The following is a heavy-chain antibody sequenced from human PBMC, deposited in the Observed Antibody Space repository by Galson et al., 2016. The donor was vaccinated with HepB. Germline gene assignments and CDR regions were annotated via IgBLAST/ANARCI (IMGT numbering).Heavy chain of an antibody. V-gene: IGHV4-34*01. CDR1: GGTFNNYF. CDR3: ARAPYSSRLYKYFQY. Sequence: ETLSLTCLVRGGTFNNYFWTWIRQTPGKGLEWIGEINDSGVTKYNPSLRSRVTLSKDTSKNQFSLNLTSLTVADAAMYYCARAPYSSRLYKYFQYWGQGTLVTASS. J-gene: IGHJ1*01. CDR2: INDSGVT. D-gene: IGHD4-11*01.